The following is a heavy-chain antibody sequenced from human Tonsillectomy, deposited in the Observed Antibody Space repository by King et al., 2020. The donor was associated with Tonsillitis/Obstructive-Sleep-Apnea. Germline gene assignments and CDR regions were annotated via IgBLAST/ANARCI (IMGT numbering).Heavy chain of an antibody. D-gene: IGHD2-2*01. Sequence: VQLPQWGAGLLKPSETLSLTCAVYGGSFSGYSWIWLRQPPGKGLEWIGEINHSGSTNYNPSLESRVTISVDTSKNQLSLKLSSVTAADTAVYYCARGDGIVVVPAAMRWFDPWGQGTLVTVSS. CDR1: GGSFSGYS. CDR3: ARGDGIVVVPAAMRWFDP. CDR2: INHSGST. V-gene: IGHV4-34*01. J-gene: IGHJ5*02.